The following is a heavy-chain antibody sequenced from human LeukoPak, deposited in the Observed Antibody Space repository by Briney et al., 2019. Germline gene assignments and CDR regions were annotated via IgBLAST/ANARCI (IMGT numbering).Heavy chain of an antibody. CDR1: GFTFSSYA. CDR2: INGSGGST. D-gene: IGHD6-19*01. CDR3: AKDDRGSGWPTYYYYYGMDV. Sequence: GGSLRLSCAASGFTFSSYAMSWVRQAPGKGLEWVSAINGSGGSTYYADSVKGRFTISRDNSKNTLYLQMNSLRAEDTAVYYCAKDDRGSGWPTYYYYYGMDVWGQGTTVTVS. V-gene: IGHV3-23*01. J-gene: IGHJ6*02.